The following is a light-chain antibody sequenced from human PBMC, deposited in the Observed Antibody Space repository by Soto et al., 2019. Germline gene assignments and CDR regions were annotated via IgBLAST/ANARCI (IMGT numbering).Light chain of an antibody. CDR2: EAS. Sequence: DIQMTQSPSTLSASVGDRVTITCRANQFISTWVAWFQQKPRKAPRLLIHEASALQSGVPSRFRGSGSGTEFTLSISSLQRDDFATYYCQFYNSYSWTFGQGTKVEI. CDR1: QFISTW. CDR3: QFYNSYSWT. J-gene: IGKJ1*01. V-gene: IGKV1-5*01.